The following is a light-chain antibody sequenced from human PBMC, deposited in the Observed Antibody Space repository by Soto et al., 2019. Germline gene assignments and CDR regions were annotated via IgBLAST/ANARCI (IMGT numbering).Light chain of an antibody. J-gene: IGKJ1*01. Sequence: EIVLTQSPGTLSLSPGERATLSCRTSQTVTSNYLAWYQQKPGQPPRLLIYGASNRATGVPDRISGGGSGTDFTLTISRLEPDDFAVFFCQQYGNTPWTFGQGTTVEI. CDR2: GAS. CDR3: QQYGNTPWT. CDR1: QTVTSNY. V-gene: IGKV3-20*01.